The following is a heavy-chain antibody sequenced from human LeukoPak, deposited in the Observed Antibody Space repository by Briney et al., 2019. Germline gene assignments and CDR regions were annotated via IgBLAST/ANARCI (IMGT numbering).Heavy chain of an antibody. CDR1: GGSFSGYY. CDR2: INHSGST. D-gene: IGHD5-18*01. J-gene: IGHJ3*02. Sequence: PSETLSLTCAVYGGSFSGYYWSWIRQPPGKGLEWRGEINHSGSTNYNPSLKSRVTISVDTSKNQFSLKLSSVTAADTAVYYCARGLGYSYAEGDAFDIWGQGTKVTVSS. CDR3: ARGLGYSYAEGDAFDI. V-gene: IGHV4-34*01.